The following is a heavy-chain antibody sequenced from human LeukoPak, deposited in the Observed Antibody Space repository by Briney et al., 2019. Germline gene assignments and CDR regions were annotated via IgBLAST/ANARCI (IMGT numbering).Heavy chain of an antibody. V-gene: IGHV3-7*01. CDR1: GFSFSNYW. CDR2: MNIDGSER. J-gene: IGHJ4*02. Sequence: GGSLRLSCAASGFSFSNYWMGWVRQAPGKRPEWVANMNIDGSERYYADSVKGRFTISRDNARNSVFLQMSGLRVEDTAVYYCARASRYCSSTSCNSKFDYWGQGTLVTVSS. CDR3: ARASRYCSSTSCNSKFDY. D-gene: IGHD2-2*01.